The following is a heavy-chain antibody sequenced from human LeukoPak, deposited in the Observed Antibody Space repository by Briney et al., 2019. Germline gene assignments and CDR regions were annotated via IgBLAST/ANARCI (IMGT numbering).Heavy chain of an antibody. Sequence: GGSLRLSCAASGFTFSNAWMSWVRQAPGKGREWVGRIKSKTDGGTTDYAAPVKGRFTISRDDSKNTLYLQMNSLKTEDTAVYYCTLDILTGYYPYYWGQGTLVTVSS. J-gene: IGHJ4*02. CDR3: TLDILTGYYPYY. V-gene: IGHV3-15*01. CDR2: IKSKTDGGTT. CDR1: GFTFSNAW. D-gene: IGHD3-9*01.